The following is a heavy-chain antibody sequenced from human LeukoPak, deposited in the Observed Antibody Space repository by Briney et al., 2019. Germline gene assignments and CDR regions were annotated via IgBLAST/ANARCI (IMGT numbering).Heavy chain of an antibody. CDR2: IIPIFGTA. J-gene: IGHJ3*02. CDR1: GGTFSSYA. V-gene: IGHV1-69*05. Sequence: ASVKVSCKASGGTFSSYAISWVRQAPGQGLEWMGGIIPIFGTANYAQKFQGRVTITTDKSTSTAYMELSSLRSEDTAVYYCARVGSFVFGYSYGSSAFDIWGQGTMVTVSS. CDR3: ARVGSFVFGYSYGSSAFDI. D-gene: IGHD5-18*01.